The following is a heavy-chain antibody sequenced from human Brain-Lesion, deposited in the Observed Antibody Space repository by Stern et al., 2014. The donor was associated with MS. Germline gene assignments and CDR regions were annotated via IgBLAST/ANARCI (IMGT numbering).Heavy chain of an antibody. D-gene: IGHD6-13*01. V-gene: IGHV3-33*01. J-gene: IGHJ4*02. Sequence: VQLVESGGGVVQPGRSLRLSCAASGFTFSNHGVHWVRQAPGKGLEWVAVIWYDGTNKYYADSVKGRFTISRDNSKNTLSLQMTSLRAEDTAVYYCASSRTTYSSWLYYWGQGTLVTVSS. CDR1: GFTFSNHG. CDR3: ASSRTTYSSWLYY. CDR2: IWYDGTNK.